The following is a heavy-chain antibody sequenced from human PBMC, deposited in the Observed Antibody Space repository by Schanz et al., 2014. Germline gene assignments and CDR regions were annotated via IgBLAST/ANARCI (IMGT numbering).Heavy chain of an antibody. J-gene: IGHJ4*01. CDR1: GFTFSSYG. V-gene: IGHV3-33*01. CDR2: IWYDGSNK. Sequence: QVQLVESGGGVVQPGGSLRLSCAASGFTFSSYGMHWVRQAPGKGLEWVAIIWYDGSNKYYADSVKGRFTISRDNSKTTLFLQMSSLRAEDTAVYYCTRDGDFDYWGQGTLVTVSS. CDR3: TRDGDFDY.